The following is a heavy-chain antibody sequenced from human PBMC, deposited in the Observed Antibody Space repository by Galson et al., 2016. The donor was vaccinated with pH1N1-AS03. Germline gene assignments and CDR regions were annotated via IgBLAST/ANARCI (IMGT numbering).Heavy chain of an antibody. CDR3: AKGRGFILDS. J-gene: IGHJ4*02. CDR2: INREETG. D-gene: IGHD5-24*01. CDR1: GFAVSDYY. V-gene: IGHV3-53*05. Sequence: SLRLSCAASGFAVSDYYVSWVRQAPGKGLDWVSIINREETGYYSASVQGRFTIARDSSNNVVYLQMNALRPDDTAVYYCAKGRGFILDSWGPGIQVTVSS.